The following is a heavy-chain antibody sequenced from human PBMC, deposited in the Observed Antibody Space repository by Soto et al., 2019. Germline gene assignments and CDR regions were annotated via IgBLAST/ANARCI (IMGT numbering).Heavy chain of an antibody. D-gene: IGHD6-19*01. CDR3: ARGAVAHTLGY. V-gene: IGHV4-59*01. CDR2: IYYSGST. J-gene: IGHJ4*02. Sequence: SETLSLTCTVSGGSISSYYWSWIRQPPGKGLEWIGYIYYSGSTNYNPSLKSRVTISVDTSKNQFSLKLSSVTAADTAVYYCARGAVAHTLGYWGQGTLVTVSS. CDR1: GGSISSYY.